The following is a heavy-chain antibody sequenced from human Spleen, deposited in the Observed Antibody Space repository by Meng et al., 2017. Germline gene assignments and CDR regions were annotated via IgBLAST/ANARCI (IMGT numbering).Heavy chain of an antibody. Sequence: QVPLTQGGAGLLKPSETLSLTCTVYGGSFSGFYWTWIRQPPGKGLEWIGEIYHSGSTNYNPSLKSRVTMSVDTSQNNLSLKLSSVTAADSAVYYCARGPTTMAHDFDYWGQGTLVTVSS. CDR1: GGSFSGFY. V-gene: IGHV4-34*01. D-gene: IGHD3-10*01. J-gene: IGHJ4*02. CDR3: ARGPTTMAHDFDY. CDR2: IYHSGST.